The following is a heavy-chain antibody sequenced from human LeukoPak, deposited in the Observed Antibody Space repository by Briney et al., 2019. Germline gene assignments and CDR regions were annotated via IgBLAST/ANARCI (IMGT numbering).Heavy chain of an antibody. CDR1: GFTFSSYA. CDR3: AKGRGFCSGGSCYYYYYIDV. Sequence: GGSLRLSCAASGFTFSSYAMNWVRQAPGQGLEWVSGISGSADDTYYADSVKGRFTISRDNVKNTLFLQMNSLRAEDTALYYCAKGRGFCSGGSCYYYYYIDVWGKGTTVTVSS. CDR2: ISGSADDT. J-gene: IGHJ6*03. V-gene: IGHV3-23*01. D-gene: IGHD2-15*01.